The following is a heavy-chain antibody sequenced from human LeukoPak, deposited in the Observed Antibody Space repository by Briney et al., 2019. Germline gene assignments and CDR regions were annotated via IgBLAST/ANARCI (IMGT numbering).Heavy chain of an antibody. J-gene: IGHJ4*02. CDR2: IIPIFGTA. CDR3: ARDEVVCSGGSCYPTPGVDY. CDR1: GGPFSSYA. D-gene: IGHD2-15*01. Sequence: VKVSCKASGGPFSSYAISWVRQAPGQGLEWMGGIIPIFGTANYAQKFQGRVTITADESTSTAYMELSSLRSEDTAVYYCARDEVVCSGGSCYPTPGVDYWGQGTLVTASS. V-gene: IGHV1-69*13.